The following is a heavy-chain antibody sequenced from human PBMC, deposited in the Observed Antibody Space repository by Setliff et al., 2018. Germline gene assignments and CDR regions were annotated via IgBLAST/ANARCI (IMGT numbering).Heavy chain of an antibody. D-gene: IGHD2-15*01. CDR3: ASYEIYCYGGSCYYFDY. J-gene: IGHJ4*02. Sequence: GASVKVSCQASGYSFIDYYIHWVRQAPGQGLEWMGGIIPMFGTTNYARKYQGRVTVTADESTSTANMELSSLRSEDTDVYYCASYEIYCYGGSCYYFDYWGQGTLVTVSS. CDR1: GYSFIDYY. CDR2: IIPMFGTT. V-gene: IGHV1-69*13.